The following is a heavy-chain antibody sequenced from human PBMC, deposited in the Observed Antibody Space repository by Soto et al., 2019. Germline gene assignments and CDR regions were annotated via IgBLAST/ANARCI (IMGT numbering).Heavy chain of an antibody. CDR3: ARLVRYCSGDSCYFTRDAFDI. CDR1: GGSISSYY. Sequence: SETLSLTCTVSGGSISSYYWSWIRQPPGKGLEWIGYIYYSGSTNYNPSLKSRVTISVDTSKNQFSLKLSSVTAADTAVYYCARLVRYCSGDSCYFTRDAFDIWGQGTMVTV. D-gene: IGHD2-15*01. J-gene: IGHJ3*02. CDR2: IYYSGST. V-gene: IGHV4-59*08.